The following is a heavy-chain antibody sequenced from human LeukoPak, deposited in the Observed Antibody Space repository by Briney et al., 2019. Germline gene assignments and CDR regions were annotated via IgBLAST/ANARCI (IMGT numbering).Heavy chain of an antibody. CDR3: AKDRGGSGSYSYLDY. J-gene: IGHJ4*02. V-gene: IGHV3-23*01. D-gene: IGHD3-10*01. CDR2: ISGSGGST. CDR1: GFTFSSYA. Sequence: GGSLRLSCAASGFTFSSYAMSWVRQAPGKGLEWVSAISGSGGSTYYADSVKGRFTISRDNSKNTLYLQMNSLRAEDTAVYYCAKDRGGSGSYSYLDYWGQGTLVTVSS.